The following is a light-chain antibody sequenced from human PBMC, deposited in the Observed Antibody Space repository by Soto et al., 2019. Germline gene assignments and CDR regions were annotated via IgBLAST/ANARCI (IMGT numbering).Light chain of an antibody. CDR1: QSVSSSY. CDR3: QQYGSSTGWT. V-gene: IGKV3-20*01. Sequence: EIVLTQSPGTLSLSPGERATLSCRASQSVSSSYLAWYQQKPGQAPRLLIYGASSRATGIPDRFSGSGSGTDFTLTISRLEPEDFAVYYCQQYGSSTGWTFGQGTKVEIE. J-gene: IGKJ1*01. CDR2: GAS.